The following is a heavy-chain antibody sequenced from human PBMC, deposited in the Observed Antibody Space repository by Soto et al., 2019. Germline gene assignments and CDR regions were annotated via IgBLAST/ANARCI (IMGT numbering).Heavy chain of an antibody. CDR3: ARSSPWDCSGGSCSGGPYGMDV. CDR1: GGSISSSSYY. Sequence: SETLSLTCTVSGGSISSSSYYWGWIRQPPGKGLEWIGYIYYSGSTNYNPSLKSRVTISVDTSKNQFSLKLSSVTAADTAVYYCARSSPWDCSGGSCSGGPYGMDVWGQGTTVTVSS. V-gene: IGHV4-61*05. J-gene: IGHJ6*02. D-gene: IGHD2-15*01. CDR2: IYYSGST.